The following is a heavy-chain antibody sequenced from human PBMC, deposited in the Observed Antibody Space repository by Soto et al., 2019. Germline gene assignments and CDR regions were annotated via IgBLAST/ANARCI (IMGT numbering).Heavy chain of an antibody. V-gene: IGHV3-33*01. CDR1: EFTFSNYG. J-gene: IGHJ6*02. CDR2: ILNDGSNR. CDR3: ARDDEYSGNGMDV. D-gene: IGHD3-10*01. Sequence: QVQLVESGGGVVQPGRSLRLSCAASEFTFSNYGRHWVRQAPGKGLEWVAVILNDGSNRYHADSVQDRFTISRDNSKNTLYLQMNSLRAEDTAVYYCARDDEYSGNGMDVWGQGTTVTVS.